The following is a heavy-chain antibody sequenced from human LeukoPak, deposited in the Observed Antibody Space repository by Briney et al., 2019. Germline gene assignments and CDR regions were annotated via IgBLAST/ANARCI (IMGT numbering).Heavy chain of an antibody. Sequence: SETLSLTCTVSGGSISSSSYYWGWLRQPPGKGLEWIGSIYYSGSTYYNPSLKSRVTISVDTSKDQFSLKLSSVTAADTAVYYCARAGYSSSSIYYYYYYMDVWGKGTTVTVSS. CDR3: ARAGYSSSSIYYYYYYMDV. CDR2: IYYSGST. J-gene: IGHJ6*03. D-gene: IGHD6-6*01. CDR1: GGSISSSSYY. V-gene: IGHV4-39*07.